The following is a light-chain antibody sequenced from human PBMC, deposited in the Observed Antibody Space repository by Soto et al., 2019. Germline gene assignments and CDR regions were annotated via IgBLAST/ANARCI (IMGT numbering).Light chain of an antibody. J-gene: IGKJ2*01. CDR1: QSVGSN. CDR3: QQFNIWPHP. V-gene: IGKV3-15*01. Sequence: EIVMTQSPVILSVSPGERVILSCRASQSVGSNLAWYQQKPGQAPRLLIYGASTRATGTPARFSGSGSGAEFTLTISRLQSEDFALYYCQQFNIWPHPFGQGTKLEL. CDR2: GAS.